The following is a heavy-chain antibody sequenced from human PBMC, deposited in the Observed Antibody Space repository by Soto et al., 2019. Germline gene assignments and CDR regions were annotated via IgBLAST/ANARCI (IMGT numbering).Heavy chain of an antibody. CDR3: ARSWNDYLFY. Sequence: QVLLQESGPGLVKSSETLSLTCAVSSDSISSTKWWSWVRQSPGKGLEWIGEIYPSGSTNYNPSLKRRVNISEDRSKNQFSLKLTSVTAADTAVYYCARSWNDYLFYWGQGTLVTVSS. CDR1: SDSISSTKW. V-gene: IGHV4-4*02. CDR2: IYPSGST. J-gene: IGHJ4*02. D-gene: IGHD4-17*01.